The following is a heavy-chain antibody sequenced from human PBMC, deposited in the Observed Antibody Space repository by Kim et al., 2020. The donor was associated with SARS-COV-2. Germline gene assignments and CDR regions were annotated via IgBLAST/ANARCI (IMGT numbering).Heavy chain of an antibody. CDR1: GGSISSYY. J-gene: IGHJ6*01. V-gene: IGHV4-59*13. Sequence: SETLSLTCTVSGGSISSYYWSWIRQPPGKGLEWIGYIYYSGSTKYNPAFKSRVTISVDKSNNQLSLLLSSMTAADTAALYCWRTKKDTKYDFLCGYQYY. D-gene: IGHD3-3*01. CDR3: WRTKKDTKYDFLCGYQYY. CDR2: IYYSGST.